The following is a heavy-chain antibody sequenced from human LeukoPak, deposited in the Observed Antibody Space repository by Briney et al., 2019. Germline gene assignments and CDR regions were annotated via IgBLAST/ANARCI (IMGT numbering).Heavy chain of an antibody. CDR3: ARGLVPAAICWWSDP. CDR2: ISAYNGNT. D-gene: IGHD2-2*02. CDR1: GYTFTSYG. V-gene: IGHV1-18*01. J-gene: IGHJ5*02. Sequence: GASVKVSCKASGYTFTSYGISWLRQAPGQGLEWMGWISAYNGNTNYAQKLQGRVTMTTDTSTSTAYMELRSLRSDDTAVYHCARGLVPAAICWWSDPWGQGTLVTVSS.